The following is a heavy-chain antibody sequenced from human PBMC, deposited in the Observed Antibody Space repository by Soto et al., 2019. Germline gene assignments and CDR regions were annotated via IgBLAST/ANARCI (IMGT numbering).Heavy chain of an antibody. CDR2: IYSGGST. Sequence: EVQLVESGGGLVQPGGSLSLSCAASGFTVSINYMSWFRQAPGKGLAWVSVIYSGGSTYYADSVKGRFTISRDNSKNTLYLQMNSLRGEDTAVYYCARQGTKDYWGQGTLVTVSS. D-gene: IGHD2-8*01. CDR1: GFTVSINY. J-gene: IGHJ4*02. CDR3: ARQGTKDY. V-gene: IGHV3-66*04.